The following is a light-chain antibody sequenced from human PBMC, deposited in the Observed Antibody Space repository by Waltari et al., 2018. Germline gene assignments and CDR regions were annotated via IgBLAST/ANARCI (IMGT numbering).Light chain of an antibody. V-gene: IGKV1-39*01. CDR3: QQSYSTPWT. CDR2: AAS. Sequence: DIQMTQSPSSLSASVGARVTITCRASQSISSYLNWYHQKPGKAPKLLIYAASSLQSGVPSRFSGSGSGTDFTLTISSLQPEDFATYYCQQSYSTPWTFGQGTKVEIK. CDR1: QSISSY. J-gene: IGKJ1*01.